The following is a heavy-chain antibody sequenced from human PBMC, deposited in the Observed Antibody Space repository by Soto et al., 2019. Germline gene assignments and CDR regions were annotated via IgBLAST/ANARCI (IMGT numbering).Heavy chain of an antibody. CDR3: ARSLRFLEWPQGGYYYYYMDV. CDR2: VYSGGTT. J-gene: IGHJ6*03. D-gene: IGHD3-3*01. CDR1: GFNISSNF. V-gene: IGHV3-53*04. Sequence: EVQLEESGGGLVQPGGSLRLSCTASGFNISSNFISWVRQAPGKGLEWVSVVYSGGTTFHADSVKGRFTISRHNIDNTLNLQMNSLRPEDRAFYYCARSLRFLEWPQGGYYYYYMDVW.